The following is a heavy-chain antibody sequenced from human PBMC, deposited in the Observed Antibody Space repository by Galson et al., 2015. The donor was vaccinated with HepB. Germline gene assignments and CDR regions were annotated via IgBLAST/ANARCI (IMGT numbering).Heavy chain of an antibody. CDR1: GFTFSDHY. CDR3: ARDGDKGADFDY. CDR2: IRRKANNYNT. D-gene: IGHD2-21*02. V-gene: IGHV3-72*01. J-gene: IGHJ4*02. Sequence: SLRLSCATSGFTFSDHYMDWFRRAPGKGLEWAGRIRRKANNYNTEYAASVEGRFTISRNDSKDSVYLQMNSLKAEDTATYYCARDGDKGADFDYWGQGTLVTVSS.